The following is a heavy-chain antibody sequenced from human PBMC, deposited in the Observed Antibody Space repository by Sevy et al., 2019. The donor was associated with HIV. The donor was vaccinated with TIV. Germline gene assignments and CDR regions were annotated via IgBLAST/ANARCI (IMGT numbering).Heavy chain of an antibody. CDR2: ISYDGSNK. Sequence: GGSLRLSCAASRFTFSSYAMHWVRQAPGKGLEWVAVISYDGSNKYYADSVKGRFTISRDNSKNTLYLQMNSLRAEDTAVYYCASGVGATGYWGQGTLVTVSS. CDR1: RFTFSSYA. CDR3: ASGVGATGY. V-gene: IGHV3-30*04. D-gene: IGHD1-26*01. J-gene: IGHJ4*02.